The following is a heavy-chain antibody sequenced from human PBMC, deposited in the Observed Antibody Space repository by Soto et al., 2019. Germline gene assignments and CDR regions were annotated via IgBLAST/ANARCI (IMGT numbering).Heavy chain of an antibody. CDR2: ISSSSSTI. D-gene: IGHD6-19*01. V-gene: IGHV3-48*02. J-gene: IGHJ6*02. Sequence: EVQLVESGGGLVQPGGSLRLSCAASGFTFSSYSMNWVRQAPGKGLEWVSYISSSSSTIYYADSVKGRFTFSGDNAKNSLSLQMNSQRDEDTAVYYCARATWICIAVAGPCYYYGMDVWGPGTTVTVSS. CDR1: GFTFSSYS. CDR3: ARATWICIAVAGPCYYYGMDV.